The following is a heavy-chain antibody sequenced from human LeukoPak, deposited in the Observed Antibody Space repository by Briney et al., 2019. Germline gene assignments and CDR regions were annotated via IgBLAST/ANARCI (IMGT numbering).Heavy chain of an antibody. CDR1: GFTFSSYG. V-gene: IGHV3-23*01. Sequence: PGRSLRLSCAASGFTFSSYGMSGVRQAPGKGLEWVSAISGSGGSTYYADSVKGRFTISRDNSKNTLYLQMNSLRAEDTAVYYCAKDSSTYYYDSSGYYYWGQGTLVTVSS. CDR3: AKDSSTYYYDSSGYYY. J-gene: IGHJ4*02. CDR2: ISGSGGST. D-gene: IGHD3-22*01.